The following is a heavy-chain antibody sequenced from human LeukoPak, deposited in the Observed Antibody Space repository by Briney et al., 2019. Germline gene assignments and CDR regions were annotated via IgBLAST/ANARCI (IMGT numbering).Heavy chain of an antibody. V-gene: IGHV4-59*01. D-gene: IGHD1-26*01. CDR3: AREVGANDAFDI. CDR1: GGSISSYY. CDR2: IYYSGST. J-gene: IGHJ3*02. Sequence: KPSETLSLTCTFSGGSISSYYWSWIRQPPGKGLEWIGYIYYSGSTNYNPSLKSRVTISVDTSKNQFSLKLSSVTAADTAVYYCAREVGANDAFDIWGQGTMVTVSS.